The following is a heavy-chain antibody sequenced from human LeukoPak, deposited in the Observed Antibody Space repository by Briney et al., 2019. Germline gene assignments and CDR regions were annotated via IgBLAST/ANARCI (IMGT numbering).Heavy chain of an antibody. D-gene: IGHD2-2*01. CDR2: IYHSGST. CDR1: GYSISSGYY. CDR3: DCSSTSCPFDY. V-gene: IGHV4-38-2*02. Sequence: SETLSLTCTVSGYSISSGYYWGRIRQPPGKGLEWIGSIYHSGSTYYNPSLKSRVTISVDTSKNQFSLKLSSVTAADTAVYYCDCSSTSCPFDYWGQGTLVTVSS. J-gene: IGHJ4*02.